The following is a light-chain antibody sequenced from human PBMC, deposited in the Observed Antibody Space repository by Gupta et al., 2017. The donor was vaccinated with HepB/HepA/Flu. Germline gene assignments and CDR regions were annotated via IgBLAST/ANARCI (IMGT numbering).Light chain of an antibody. CDR2: EVT. V-gene: IGLV2-23*02. CDR3: CSYAGRSTVI. CDR1: SSAVGSYNL. Sequence: QSALTPPASVSGSLGQSITISCTGTSSAVGSYNLVSWYQHHPGKAPKLMISEVTKRPSGVSNRFSGSKSGNTASMTISGLQAEDEADYYCCSYAGRSTVIFGGGTKVTVL. J-gene: IGLJ2*01.